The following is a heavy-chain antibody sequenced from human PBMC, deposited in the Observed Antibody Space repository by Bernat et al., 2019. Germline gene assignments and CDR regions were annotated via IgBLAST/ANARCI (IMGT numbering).Heavy chain of an antibody. CDR1: GYTFTSYG. D-gene: IGHD3-9*01. V-gene: IGHV1-18*01. J-gene: IGHJ4*02. Sequence: QVQLVQSGAEVKKPGASVKVSCKASGYTFTSYGISWVRQAPGQGLEWMGWISAYNGNTNYAQKLQGRVTMTTDTSTSTAYMELRSLRSDDTAVYYCAKDLSRDFDWLVPDYWGQGTLVTVSS. CDR3: AKDLSRDFDWLVPDY. CDR2: ISAYNGNT.